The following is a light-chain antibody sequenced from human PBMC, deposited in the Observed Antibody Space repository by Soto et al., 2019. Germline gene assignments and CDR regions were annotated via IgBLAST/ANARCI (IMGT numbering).Light chain of an antibody. J-gene: IGLJ2*01. Sequence: QSVLTQPPSVSGAQGQRVTISCTGSNSSIGAGSDVHWYQQLPGTAPKLLIYANNIRPSGVPDRLSGSKSGTSASLAIAGLQAEDEADYYCQSYDISLSASVFGGGTKLTVL. V-gene: IGLV1-40*01. CDR3: QSYDISLSASV. CDR1: NSSIGAGSD. CDR2: ANN.